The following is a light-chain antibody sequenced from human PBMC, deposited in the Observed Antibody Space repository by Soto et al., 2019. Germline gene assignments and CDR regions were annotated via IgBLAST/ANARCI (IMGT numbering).Light chain of an antibody. Sequence: DIVMTQSPDSLAVSLGERANINCKSSQSVLYSSNNKNYLAWYQQKPGQPPKLLIYWASNRESGVPDRFSGSGSGTDFTLSISSLQAEDGAVYYCQQYYSTPLTFGGGTKVEIK. CDR2: WAS. V-gene: IGKV4-1*01. J-gene: IGKJ4*01. CDR3: QQYYSTPLT. CDR1: QSVLYSSNNKNY.